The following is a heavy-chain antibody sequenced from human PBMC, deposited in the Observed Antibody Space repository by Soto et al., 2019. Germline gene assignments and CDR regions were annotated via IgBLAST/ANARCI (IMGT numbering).Heavy chain of an antibody. J-gene: IGHJ6*02. CDR1: VFNFSRDA. V-gene: IGHV3-23*01. D-gene: IGHD2-8*02. CDR3: AKDLRVLWRMPSYGLAV. Sequence: EVQLLESGGGLVQPGWSLRLSCAASVFNFSRDAMSLVRQAPGTGLEWVSGLSGIGASTYDADSVKGRFTISRDNSKNTLYRQMTSLRAEDTVVYYCAKDLRVLWRMPSYGLAVWGQGTTVTVSS. CDR2: LSGIGAST.